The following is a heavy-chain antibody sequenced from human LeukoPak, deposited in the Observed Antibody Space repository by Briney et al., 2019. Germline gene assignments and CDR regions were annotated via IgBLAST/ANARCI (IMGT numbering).Heavy chain of an antibody. V-gene: IGHV4-31*03. CDR3: ARGTYYDILTGYYINY. D-gene: IGHD3-9*01. CDR1: GGSISSGGYY. Sequence: SQTLSLTCTVSGGSISSGGYYWSWIRQHPGKGLEWIGYIYYSGSTYSNPSLKSRVTLSVDTSKNQFSLKLSSVTAADTAVYYCARGTYYDILTGYYINYWGQGTLVTVSS. J-gene: IGHJ4*02. CDR2: IYYSGST.